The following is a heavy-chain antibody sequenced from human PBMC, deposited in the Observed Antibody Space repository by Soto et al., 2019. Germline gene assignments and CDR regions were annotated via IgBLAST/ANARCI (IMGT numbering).Heavy chain of an antibody. V-gene: IGHV4-4*07. CDR1: CGSITNYY. CDR3: ARDDYKDGGNNWFDP. D-gene: IGHD3-16*01. J-gene: IGHJ5*02. CDR2: MYTKERT. Sequence: SETLSLTGTVSCGSITNYYWIWIRQPAGKGLEWIGRMYTKERTNYNLSFKSRVTMSVDTSKNQFSLKLNAVTAADTAVYYCARDDYKDGGNNWFDPWGQGTLVTVSS.